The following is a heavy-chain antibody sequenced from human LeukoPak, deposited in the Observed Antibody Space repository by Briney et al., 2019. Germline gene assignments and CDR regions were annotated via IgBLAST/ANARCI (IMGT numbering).Heavy chain of an antibody. D-gene: IGHD2-2*01. V-gene: IGHV3-21*01. CDR3: ARRRSSRTTRYFDY. CDR1: GFTFSSYS. Sequence: GGSLRLSCAASGFTFSSYSMNCVRQAPGKGLEWVSSISSSSSYIYYADSVKGRFTISRDNAKNSLYLQMNSLRAEDTAVYYCARRRSSRTTRYFDYWGQGTLVTVSS. J-gene: IGHJ4*02. CDR2: ISSSSSYI.